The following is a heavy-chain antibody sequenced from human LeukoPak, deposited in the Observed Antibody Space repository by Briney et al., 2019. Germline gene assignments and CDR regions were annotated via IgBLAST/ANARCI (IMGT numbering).Heavy chain of an antibody. D-gene: IGHD6-19*01. CDR1: GYTLTELS. CDR3: ATGNIAVARDFDY. V-gene: IGHV1-24*01. J-gene: IGHJ4*02. Sequence: ASVKVSCKVSGYTLTELSMHWVRQAPGKGLEWMGGFDPDDGETIYAQKFQGRVTMTEDTSTDTAYMELSSLRSEDTAVYYCATGNIAVARDFDYWGQGTLVTVSS. CDR2: FDPDDGET.